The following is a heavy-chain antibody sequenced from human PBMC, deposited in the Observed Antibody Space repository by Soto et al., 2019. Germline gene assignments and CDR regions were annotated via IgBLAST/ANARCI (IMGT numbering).Heavy chain of an antibody. CDR3: AVVAATPFYFDY. CDR2: IYYSGST. V-gene: IGHV4-30-4*01. Sequence: SETLSLTCTVSGGSISSGDYYWSWIRQPPGKGLEWIGYIYYSGSTYYNPSLKSRVTISVDTSKNQFSLKLSSVTAADTAVYYCAVVAATPFYFDYWGQGTLVTVS. J-gene: IGHJ4*02. D-gene: IGHD2-15*01. CDR1: GGSISSGDYY.